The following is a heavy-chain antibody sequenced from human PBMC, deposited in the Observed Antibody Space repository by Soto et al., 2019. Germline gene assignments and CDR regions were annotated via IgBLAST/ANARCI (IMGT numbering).Heavy chain of an antibody. CDR2: IIPIFGTA. CDR3: ARLFSAYYYDSSGYYAY. D-gene: IGHD3-22*01. CDR1: GGTFSSYA. V-gene: IGHV1-69*01. Sequence: QVQLVQSGAEVKKPGASVKVSCKASGGTFSSYAISWVRQAPGQGLEWMGGIIPIFGTANYAQKFQGRVTITADESKSTAYMELSSLRSEDTAVYYCARLFSAYYYDSSGYYAYWGQGTLVTVSS. J-gene: IGHJ4*02.